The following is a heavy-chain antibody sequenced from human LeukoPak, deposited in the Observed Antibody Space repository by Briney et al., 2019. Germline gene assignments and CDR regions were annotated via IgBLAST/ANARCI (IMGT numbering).Heavy chain of an antibody. CDR3: ARDRESFRYCSSTSCYSAFDI. Sequence: GASVKVSCKASGYTFTSYGISWVRQAPGQGLEWMGWISAYNGNTNDAQKLQGRVTRTTETSTSTAYMELRSLRSDGTAVYYCARDRESFRYCSSTSCYSAFDIWGQGTMVTASS. CDR2: ISAYNGNT. V-gene: IGHV1-18*01. D-gene: IGHD2-2*02. J-gene: IGHJ3*02. CDR1: GYTFTSYG.